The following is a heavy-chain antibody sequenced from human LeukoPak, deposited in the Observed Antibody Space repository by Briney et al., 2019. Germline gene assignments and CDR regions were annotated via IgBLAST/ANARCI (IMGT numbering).Heavy chain of an antibody. CDR3: ASNYYDSSGYPKDFDY. J-gene: IGHJ4*02. D-gene: IGHD3-22*01. CDR1: GFTFSSYA. Sequence: SLRLSCAASGFTFSSYAMHWVRQAPGKGLEWVAVISYDGSNKYYADSVKGRFTISRDNSKNTLYLQMNSLRAEDTAVYYCASNYYDSSGYPKDFDYWGQGTLVTVSS. V-gene: IGHV3-30-3*01. CDR2: ISYDGSNK.